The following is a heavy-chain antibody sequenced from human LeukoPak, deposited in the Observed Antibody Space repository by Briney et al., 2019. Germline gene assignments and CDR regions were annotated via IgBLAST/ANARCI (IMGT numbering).Heavy chain of an antibody. D-gene: IGHD4-23*01. V-gene: IGHV5-51*01. CDR2: IYPGDSDT. Sequence: GESLKISCKGSGYSFTSYWIGWVRQMPGKGLEWMGIIYPGDSDTRYSPSFQGQAPLSADNSISTAYLQWSSLKASDTAMYYCARQTHRWHYGGKRVPNPRPPYYSYYGMDVWGQGTTVTVSS. J-gene: IGHJ6*02. CDR1: GYSFTSYW. CDR3: ARQTHRWHYGGKRVPNPRPPYYSYYGMDV.